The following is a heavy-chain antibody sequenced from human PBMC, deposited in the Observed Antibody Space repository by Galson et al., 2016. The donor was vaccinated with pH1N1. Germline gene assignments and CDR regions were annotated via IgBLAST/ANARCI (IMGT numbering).Heavy chain of an antibody. Sequence: SETLSLTCTVSGGSVNSTNYYWSWIRLPPGKGLEWIGYIYNSGPTNYNSSLKSRVTISIDTSKNQFFLRLTSVTALDTAMYYCTGEGPTSYFDYWGQGTLVPVSA. D-gene: IGHD7-27*01. V-gene: IGHV4-61*01. CDR1: GGSVNSTNYY. J-gene: IGHJ4*02. CDR2: IYNSGPT. CDR3: TGEGPTSYFDY.